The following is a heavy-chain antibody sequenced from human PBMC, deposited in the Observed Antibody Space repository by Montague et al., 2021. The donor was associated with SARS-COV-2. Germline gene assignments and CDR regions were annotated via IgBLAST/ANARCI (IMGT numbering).Heavy chain of an antibody. Sequence: SETLSLTCTVSGVAISYGDWSWIRQPPGKGLEWIVTIFETGDIDHNPSLKSRVTVSEDTSQNQFSLRLSSVAAADTALYYCARYYERSWDVWGQGTTVTVSS. CDR2: IFETGDI. J-gene: IGHJ6*02. CDR1: GVAISYGD. CDR3: ARYYERSWDV. D-gene: IGHD3-16*01. V-gene: IGHV4-4*09.